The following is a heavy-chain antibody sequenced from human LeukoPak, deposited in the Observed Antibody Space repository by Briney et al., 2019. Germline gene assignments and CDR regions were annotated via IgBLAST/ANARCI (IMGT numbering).Heavy chain of an antibody. V-gene: IGHV1-2*02. J-gene: IGHJ5*02. CDR2: INPNSGGT. CDR3: ARGGDYYDTQNLLFDP. D-gene: IGHD3-22*01. Sequence: ASVKVSCKASGYTFTGYYMHWVRQAPGQGLEWMGWINPNSGGTNYAQEFQGRVTMTRDTSISTAYMELSRLRSDDTAVYYCARGGDYYDTQNLLFDPWGQGTLVTVSS. CDR1: GYTFTGYY.